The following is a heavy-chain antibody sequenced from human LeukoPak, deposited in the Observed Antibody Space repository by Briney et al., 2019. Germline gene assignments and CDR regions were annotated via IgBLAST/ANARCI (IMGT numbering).Heavy chain of an antibody. D-gene: IGHD3-16*01. CDR2: VGGSGGST. CDR3: AKGYYDYVWGSYYFDY. Sequence: GGSLRLSCAAYGFTFSSYAMSSVRQAPGKGLEWVSAVGGSGGSTYYADSVKGRFTISRDNSRDTLYLQMNSQRAEDTAVYYCAKGYYDYVWGSYYFDYWGQGTLVTVSS. V-gene: IGHV3-23*01. J-gene: IGHJ4*02. CDR1: GFTFSSYA.